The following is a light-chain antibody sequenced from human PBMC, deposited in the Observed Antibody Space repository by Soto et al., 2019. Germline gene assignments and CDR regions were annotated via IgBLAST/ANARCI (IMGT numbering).Light chain of an antibody. CDR2: EDR. V-gene: IGLV3-1*01. J-gene: IGLJ2*01. CDR1: TLGDKY. CDR3: QAWDSSTAV. Sequence: SYELTQPPSVSVSPGQTASITCSGDTLGDKYACWYQQKPGQSPVLVIYEDRKRPSGIPERFSGSNSGNTATLTISGTQAMDEADYYCQAWDSSTAVFGGGTKVTVL.